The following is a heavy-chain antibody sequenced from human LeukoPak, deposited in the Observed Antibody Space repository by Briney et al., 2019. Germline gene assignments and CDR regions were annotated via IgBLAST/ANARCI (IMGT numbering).Heavy chain of an antibody. Sequence: PGESLKISCKGSGYSFSNYWIGWVRQMPGKGLDWMGIIFPGDSDTRYSPSFQGQVTISADKSINTAYLQWSSLKASDTAIYYCARRGEAMDPFDYWGQGTLVTVSS. CDR3: ARRGEAMDPFDY. CDR1: GYSFSNYW. J-gene: IGHJ4*02. V-gene: IGHV5-51*01. D-gene: IGHD5-18*01. CDR2: IFPGDSDT.